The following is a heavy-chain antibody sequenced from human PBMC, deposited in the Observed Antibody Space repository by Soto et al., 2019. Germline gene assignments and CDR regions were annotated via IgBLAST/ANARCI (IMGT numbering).Heavy chain of an antibody. CDR2: INPNGGDT. CDR3: ARVPCSYGLLFYLDY. CDR1: GYTFTYYH. J-gene: IGHJ4*02. V-gene: IGHV1-46*01. D-gene: IGHD5-18*01. Sequence: ASVKVSCKASGYTFTYYHIHWVRQAPGQGLEWMGIINPNGGDTTYAQKFQGRVTMTRDTSTNTVYLDVSSLTSEDTALYYCARVPCSYGLLFYLDYWGQGTLVTVSS.